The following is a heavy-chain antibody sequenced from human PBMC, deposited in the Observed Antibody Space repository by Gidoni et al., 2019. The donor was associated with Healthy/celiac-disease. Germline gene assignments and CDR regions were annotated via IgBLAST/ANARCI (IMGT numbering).Heavy chain of an antibody. V-gene: IGHV3-23*04. Sequence: EVQRVEYGGGLVQHGGALRLACAACGFTCGIYAMSWVRQAPGKVMEWVSAIICSGGSTYYADSVTGRFTISRDTSKNTLYLQMNRLRAEDTAVYYCAKPGIVGAEKDYWGQGTLVTVSS. J-gene: IGHJ4*02. CDR1: GFTCGIYA. CDR3: AKPGIVGAEKDY. D-gene: IGHD1-26*01. CDR2: IICSGGST.